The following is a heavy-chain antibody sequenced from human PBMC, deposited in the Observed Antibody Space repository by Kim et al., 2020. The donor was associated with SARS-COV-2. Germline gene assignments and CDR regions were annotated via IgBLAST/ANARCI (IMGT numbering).Heavy chain of an antibody. Sequence: TTYSADSVKGRFTISRHNSENTVYLRMSSLGAEDTAVYFCARNLVTGHDDFWGQGTLVTVSS. CDR2: TT. J-gene: IGHJ4*02. D-gene: IGHD1-20*01. V-gene: IGHV3-53*04. CDR3: ARNLVTGHDDF.